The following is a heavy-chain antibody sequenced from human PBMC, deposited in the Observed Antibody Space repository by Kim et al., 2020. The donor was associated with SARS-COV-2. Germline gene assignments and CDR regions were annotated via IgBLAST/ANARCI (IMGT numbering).Heavy chain of an antibody. CDR3: ARVGTTWVFGFDY. CDR2: INHSGST. J-gene: IGHJ4*02. CDR1: GGSFSGYY. Sequence: SETLSLTCAVYGGSFSGYYWSWIRQPPGKGLEWIGEINHSGSTNYNPSLKSRVTISVDTSKNQFSLKLSSVTAADTAVYYCARVGTTWVFGFDYWGQGTLVTVSP. V-gene: IGHV4-34*01. D-gene: IGHD1-1*01.